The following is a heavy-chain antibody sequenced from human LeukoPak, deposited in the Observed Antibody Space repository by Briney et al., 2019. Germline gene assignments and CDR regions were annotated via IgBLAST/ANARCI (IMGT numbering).Heavy chain of an antibody. Sequence: ASVKVSCKASGYTFTTYSMHWVRQAPGQGLEWMGIINPSGGSTSYAQKFQGRVTMTRDTSTSTVYMELSSLRSEDTAVYYCARARHSSGYYYGALFYWGQRTLVTVSS. V-gene: IGHV1-46*01. CDR2: INPSGGST. J-gene: IGHJ4*02. D-gene: IGHD3-22*01. CDR1: GYTFTTYS. CDR3: ARARHSSGYYYGALFY.